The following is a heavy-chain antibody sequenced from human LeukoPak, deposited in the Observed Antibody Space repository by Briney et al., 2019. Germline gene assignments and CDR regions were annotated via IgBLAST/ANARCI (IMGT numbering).Heavy chain of an antibody. J-gene: IGHJ4*02. D-gene: IGHD3-22*01. CDR2: IYHSGST. CDR3: ARESNYYDSSGYPFYFDY. V-gene: IGHV4-4*02. CDR1: GGSISSSNW. Sequence: PSETLSLTCAVSGGSISSSNWWSWVRQPPGKGLEWIGEIYHSGSTNYNPSLKSRVTISVDKSKNQFSLKLSSVTAADTAVYYCARESNYYDSSGYPFYFDYWGQGTLVTVSS.